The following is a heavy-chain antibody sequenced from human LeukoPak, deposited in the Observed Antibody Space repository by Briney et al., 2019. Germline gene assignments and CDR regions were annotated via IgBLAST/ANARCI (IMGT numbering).Heavy chain of an antibody. CDR2: IIPILGIA. CDR3: ARDIFLGSNGSGRYYNFAYYYYYYGMDV. J-gene: IGHJ6*02. CDR1: GGTFSSYA. D-gene: IGHD3-10*01. Sequence: WASVKVSCKASGGTFSSYAISWVRQAPGQGLEWMGRIIPILGIANYAQKFQGRVTITADKSTSTAYMELSSLRSEDTAVYYCARDIFLGSNGSGRYYNFAYYYYYYGMDVWGQGTTVTVSS. V-gene: IGHV1-69*04.